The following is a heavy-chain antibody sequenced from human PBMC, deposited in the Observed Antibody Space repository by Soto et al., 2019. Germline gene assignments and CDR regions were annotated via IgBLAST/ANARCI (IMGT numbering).Heavy chain of an antibody. V-gene: IGHV3-30*18. CDR2: ISYDGSNK. D-gene: IGHD3-16*01. Sequence: GGSLRLTCAASGFTFSSYGMHWVRQAPGKGLEWVAVISYDGSNKYYADSVKGRFTISRDNSKNTLYLQMNSLRAEDTAVYYCAKLSPFYVGDYWGQGTLVTVSS. CDR1: GFTFSSYG. CDR3: AKLSPFYVGDY. J-gene: IGHJ4*02.